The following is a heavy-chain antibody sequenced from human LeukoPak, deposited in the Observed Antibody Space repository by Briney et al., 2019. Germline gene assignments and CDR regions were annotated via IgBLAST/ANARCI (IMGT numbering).Heavy chain of an antibody. CDR1: GSIFSTYW. V-gene: IGHV3-74*01. Sequence: PGGSLRLSCAASGSIFSTYWMHWVRQAPGKGLVWVSRMNSDGSSISYADSVKGRFTISRDNAKNTLYLQMNNLGPEDTAVYYCVPQEDCSRTTCQFDYWGQGTLVTVSS. CDR3: VPQEDCSRTTCQFDY. J-gene: IGHJ4*02. CDR2: MNSDGSSI. D-gene: IGHD2-2*01.